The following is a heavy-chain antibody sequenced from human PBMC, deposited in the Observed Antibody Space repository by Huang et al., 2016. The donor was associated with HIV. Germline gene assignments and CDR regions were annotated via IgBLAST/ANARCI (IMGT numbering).Heavy chain of an antibody. CDR3: AREREYSRGWGGGVHYSDY. CDR1: TFITSYG. J-gene: IGHJ4*02. D-gene: IGHD3-22*01. Sequence: TFITSYGITWVRQAPGQGLEWMGWINAYDGDTKYAQKVQGIVTRTRETSTSTVYMELRSLRPDDTAVYYCAREREYSRGWGGGVHYSDYWGQGTLVTVSS. V-gene: IGHV1-18*04. CDR2: INAYDGDT.